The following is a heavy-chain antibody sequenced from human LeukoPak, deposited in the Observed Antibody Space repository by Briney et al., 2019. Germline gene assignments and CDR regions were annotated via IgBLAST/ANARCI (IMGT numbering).Heavy chain of an antibody. Sequence: AGGSLRLSCAASGFTFSSYWMHWVRQAPGKGLVWVSRISSDGSTTNYADSVKGRFTISRDNAKNTLYLQLDSLRADDTALYYCARDRPIAYWRQGPLVPVSS. CDR1: GFTFSSYW. J-gene: IGHJ4*02. CDR2: ISSDGSTT. CDR3: ARDRPIAY. V-gene: IGHV3-74*01.